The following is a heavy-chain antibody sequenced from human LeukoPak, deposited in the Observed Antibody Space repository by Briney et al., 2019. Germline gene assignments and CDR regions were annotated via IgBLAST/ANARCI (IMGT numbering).Heavy chain of an antibody. Sequence: ASVKVSCKASGYTLSSYGISWVRQAPGQGLEWMGWVSAYNGNTNYAQNLQGRVTMTTDTSTSTAYMELRSLRSDDTAIYYCARAGSDTTSATEYWYFDLWGRGTLVTVSS. D-gene: IGHD2/OR15-2a*01. CDR2: VSAYNGNT. CDR3: ARAGSDTTSATEYWYFDL. J-gene: IGHJ2*01. CDR1: GYTLSSYG. V-gene: IGHV1-18*01.